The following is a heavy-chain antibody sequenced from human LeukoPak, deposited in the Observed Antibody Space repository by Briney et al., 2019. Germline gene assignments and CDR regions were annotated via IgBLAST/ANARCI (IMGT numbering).Heavy chain of an antibody. V-gene: IGHV4-39*07. J-gene: IGHJ2*01. CDR1: GGSISSSSYS. CDR3: ARRRIAVAGPLYWYFDL. CDR2: INHSGST. D-gene: IGHD6-19*01. Sequence: SETLSVTCTVSGGSISSSSYSWGWIRQPPGKGLEWIGEINHSGSTNYNPSLKSRVTISVDTSKNQFSLKLSSVTAADTAVYYCARRRIAVAGPLYWYFDLWGRGTLVTVSS.